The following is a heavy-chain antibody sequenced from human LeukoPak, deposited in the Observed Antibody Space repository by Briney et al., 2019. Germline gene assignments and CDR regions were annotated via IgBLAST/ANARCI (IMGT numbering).Heavy chain of an antibody. Sequence: PSETLSLTCAVYGGSFSGYYWSWIRQPPGKGLEWIGEINHSGSTNYNPSLKSRVTISVDTSKNQFSLKLSSVTAADTAVYYCAGSSDKAGTGYDYWGQGTLVTVSS. CDR1: GGSFSGYY. V-gene: IGHV4-34*01. CDR2: INHSGST. J-gene: IGHJ4*02. D-gene: IGHD6-19*01. CDR3: AGSSDKAGTGYDY.